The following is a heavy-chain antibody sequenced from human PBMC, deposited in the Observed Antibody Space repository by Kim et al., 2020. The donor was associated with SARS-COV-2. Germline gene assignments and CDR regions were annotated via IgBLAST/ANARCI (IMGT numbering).Heavy chain of an antibody. J-gene: IGHJ4*02. CDR3: AKAYIAVAGTFYFDY. Sequence: ADSVKGRFTISRDNAKNSLYLQMNSLRAEDTALYYCAKAYIAVAGTFYFDYWGQGTLVTVSS. V-gene: IGHV3-9*01. D-gene: IGHD6-19*01.